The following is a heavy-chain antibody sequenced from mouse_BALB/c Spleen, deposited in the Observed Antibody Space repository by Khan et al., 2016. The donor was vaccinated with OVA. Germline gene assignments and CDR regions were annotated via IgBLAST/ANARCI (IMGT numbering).Heavy chain of an antibody. D-gene: IGHD1-1*01. V-gene: IGHV5-6*01. Sequence: EVQLLETGGDLVKPGGSLKLSCAASGFTFSTYGMSWVSQTPDKRLEWVATISSGGDYTYYPDSVMGRFTFSIDNAKSTLCLQMSSLKSEDTAMYYCASHLAGSFAYWGQGTLVTVSA. CDR3: ASHLAGSFAY. CDR1: GFTFSTYG. CDR2: ISSGGDYT. J-gene: IGHJ3*01.